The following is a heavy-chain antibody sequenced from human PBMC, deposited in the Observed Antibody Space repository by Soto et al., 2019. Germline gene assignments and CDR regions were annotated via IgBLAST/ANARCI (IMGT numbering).Heavy chain of an antibody. Sequence: SETLSLTCTVSGGSISSGGYYWSWIRQHPGKGLEWIGYIYYSGSTYYNPSLKSRVTISVDTSKNQFSLKLSSVTAADTAVYYCARETQFLHDCSSTSCYVGYYYYYMDVWGKGTTVTVSS. CDR3: ARETQFLHDCSSTSCYVGYYYYYMDV. D-gene: IGHD2-2*01. J-gene: IGHJ6*03. V-gene: IGHV4-31*03. CDR1: GGSISSGGYY. CDR2: IYYSGST.